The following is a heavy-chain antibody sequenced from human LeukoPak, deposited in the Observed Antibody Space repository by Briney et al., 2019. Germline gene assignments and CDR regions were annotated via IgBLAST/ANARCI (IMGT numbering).Heavy chain of an antibody. D-gene: IGHD3-10*01. CDR3: TTDQYYYGSGSYYNYGWFDP. Sequence: GGSLRLSCAASGFTFSSYWMHWVRQAPGKGLEWVGRIKSKTDGGTTDYAAPVKGRFTISRDDSKNTLYLQMNSLKTEDTAVYYCTTDQYYYGSGSYYNYGWFDPWGQGTLVTVSS. J-gene: IGHJ5*02. CDR1: GFTFSSYW. V-gene: IGHV3-15*01. CDR2: IKSKTDGGTT.